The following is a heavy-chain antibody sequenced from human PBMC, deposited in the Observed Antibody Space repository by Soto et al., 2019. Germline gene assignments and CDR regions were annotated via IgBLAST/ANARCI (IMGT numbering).Heavy chain of an antibody. V-gene: IGHV4-31*03. CDR3: ARDLDQATWFDP. Sequence: SETLSLTCTVSGGSISSGGYYWSRIRQHPGKGLEWIGYIYYSGSTYYNPSLKSRVTISVDTSKNQFSLKLSSVTAADTAVYYCARDLDQATWFDPWGQGTLVTVSS. D-gene: IGHD5-12*01. CDR1: GGSISSGGYY. CDR2: IYYSGST. J-gene: IGHJ5*02.